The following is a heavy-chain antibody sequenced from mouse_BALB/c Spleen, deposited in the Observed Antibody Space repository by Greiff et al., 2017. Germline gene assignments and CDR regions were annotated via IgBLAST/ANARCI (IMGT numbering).Heavy chain of an antibody. J-gene: IGHJ2*01. Sequence: VQLQQSGPELVKPGASVKISCKASGYSFTGYYMHWVKQSHVKSLEWIGRINPYNGATSYNQNFKDKASLTVDKSSSTAYMELHSLTSEDSAVYYCARWETGTTLFDYWGQGTTLTVSS. D-gene: IGHD4-1*01. CDR1: GYSFTGYY. V-gene: IGHV1-26*01. CDR2: INPYNGAT. CDR3: ARWETGTTLFDY.